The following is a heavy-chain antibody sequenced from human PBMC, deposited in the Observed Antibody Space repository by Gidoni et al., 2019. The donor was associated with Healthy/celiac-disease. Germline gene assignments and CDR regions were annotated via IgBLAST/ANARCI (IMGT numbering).Heavy chain of an antibody. CDR3: ARGTPGVWLFDY. Sequence: QVPLQQWGAGRLKPSETLSLTCAVYGGSFSGYYWSGIRQPPGKGLEWIGEINHSGRTNSNPSLQSRVTLSVDTSKTQFSLKLSSGTAADTAVYYGARGTPGVWLFDYWGQGTLVTVSS. D-gene: IGHD3-22*01. J-gene: IGHJ4*02. V-gene: IGHV4-34*01. CDR2: INHSGRT. CDR1: GGSFSGYY.